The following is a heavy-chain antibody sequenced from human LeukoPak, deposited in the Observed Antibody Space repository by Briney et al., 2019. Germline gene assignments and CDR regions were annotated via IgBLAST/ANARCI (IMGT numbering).Heavy chain of an antibody. CDR2: IKQDGSEK. CDR3: ARARYYYGSGNFAFNDY. J-gene: IGHJ4*02. CDR1: GFTFSSYW. V-gene: IGHV3-7*04. Sequence: GGSLRLSCAASGFTFSSYWMSWVRQAPGKGLEWVANIKQDGSEKYYVDSVKGRFTISRDNAKNSLYLQMNSLRAEDTAVYYCARARYYYGSGNFAFNDYWGQGTLVTVSS. D-gene: IGHD3-10*01.